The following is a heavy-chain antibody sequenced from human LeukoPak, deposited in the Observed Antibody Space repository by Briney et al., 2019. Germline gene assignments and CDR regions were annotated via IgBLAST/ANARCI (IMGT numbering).Heavy chain of an antibody. CDR1: RVTLRNYW. D-gene: IGHD6-19*01. Sequence: GGSLRLSCAASRVTLRNYWMSGVRQAPGEGREGVANIKQDGSETYYVDSVKRRFTISRDNAKNSLSLQMTSLRAEDTAVYYCARQRGSGCLDYWGQGTLVTVYS. V-gene: IGHV3-7*01. CDR2: IKQDGSET. J-gene: IGHJ4*02. CDR3: ARQRGSGCLDY.